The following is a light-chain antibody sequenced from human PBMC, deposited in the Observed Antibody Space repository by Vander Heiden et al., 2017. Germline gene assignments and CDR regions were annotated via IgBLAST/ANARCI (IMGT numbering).Light chain of an antibody. CDR2: GAS. CDR3: QQNNNWPPWT. J-gene: IGKJ1*01. CDR1: PSVSSN. V-gene: IGKV3-15*01. Sequence: EIAMTQAPGSLSVAPGERATLSCRASPSVSSNFAWYQQKPGQAPRLLIHGASTRAARIPARSSGSGYRPELTLTISSPPSEDLALYYLQQNNNWPPWTSGQGTKVELK.